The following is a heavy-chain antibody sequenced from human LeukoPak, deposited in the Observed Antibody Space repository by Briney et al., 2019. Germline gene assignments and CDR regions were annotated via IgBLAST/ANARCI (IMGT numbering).Heavy chain of an antibody. V-gene: IGHV3-23*01. CDR1: GFSYSSYA. J-gene: IGHJ4*02. D-gene: IGHD3-22*01. CDR3: ARVRYDSTASYFDY. Sequence: PGGSLRLSCAVSGFSYSSYAMSWVRQAPGKGLEGVSTISGSGDTYYVDSVKGRFTISRDNSKNTLYLQVNSLRAEDTAVYYCARVRYDSTASYFDYWGQGTLVTVSS. CDR2: ISGSGDT.